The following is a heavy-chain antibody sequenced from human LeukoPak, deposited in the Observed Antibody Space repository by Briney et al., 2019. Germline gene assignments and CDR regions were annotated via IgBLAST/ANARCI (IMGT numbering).Heavy chain of an antibody. V-gene: IGHV5-51*01. CDR1: GYIFSNYW. Sequence: GESLKISCKGSGYIFSNYWIAWVRQMPGKGLEWMGIIYPGDSDTRYSLSFQGQVTISADKSISTAYLQRRSLKASDTAMYYCARLLIRGGMKSPGDYWGQGTLVTVSS. CDR3: ARLLIRGGMKSPGDY. D-gene: IGHD3-16*01. J-gene: IGHJ4*02. CDR2: IYPGDSDT.